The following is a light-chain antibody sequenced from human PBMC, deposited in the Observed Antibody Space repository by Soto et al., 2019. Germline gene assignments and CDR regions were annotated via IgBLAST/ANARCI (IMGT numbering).Light chain of an antibody. CDR2: TND. J-gene: IGLJ7*01. Sequence: QSVLTQPPSASGTPGQRVTISCSGSGSNIGSNTVNWYQHLPGTAPKVLINTNDQRPSGVPDRFSGSKSGTSASLAISGLQSDDEADYYCATWDDNLNGPVFSGGTQLTVL. CDR3: ATWDDNLNGPV. V-gene: IGLV1-44*01. CDR1: GSNIGSNT.